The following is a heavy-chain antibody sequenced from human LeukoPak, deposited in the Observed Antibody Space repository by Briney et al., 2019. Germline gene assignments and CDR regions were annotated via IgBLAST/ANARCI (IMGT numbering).Heavy chain of an antibody. D-gene: IGHD2-15*01. Sequence: GGSLRLSCVGSGFTFSSYWMLWVRQAPGKGLVWVSRISTDGSTTSYADSVKGRFTFSRDNAKNTLYLQMNSLRAEDTAVYYCTRYLSGGFDSWGQGTLVTVSS. CDR2: ISTDGSTT. CDR3: TRYLSGGFDS. J-gene: IGHJ4*02. V-gene: IGHV3-74*01. CDR1: GFTFSSYW.